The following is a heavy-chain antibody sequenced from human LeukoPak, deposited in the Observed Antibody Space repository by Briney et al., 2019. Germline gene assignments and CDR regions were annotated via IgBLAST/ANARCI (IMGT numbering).Heavy chain of an antibody. CDR1: GFTFSDYY. CDR3: ARWGRTYNILTGYSY. D-gene: IGHD3-9*01. Sequence: GGSLRLSCAASGFTFSDYYMSWIRQAPGKGLEWVSYISSRSNTIYYADSVKGRFTISRDNAKNSLYLHMNSLRSEDTAVYYCARWGRTYNILTGYSYWGQGTLVTVSS. J-gene: IGHJ4*02. V-gene: IGHV3-11*01. CDR2: ISSRSNTI.